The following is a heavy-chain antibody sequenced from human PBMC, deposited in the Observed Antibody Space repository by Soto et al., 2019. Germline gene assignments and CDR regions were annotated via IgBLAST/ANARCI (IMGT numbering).Heavy chain of an antibody. CDR3: ANSLRGVMIDFDY. V-gene: IGHV3-23*01. CDR1: GFTFSINA. J-gene: IGHJ4*02. CDR2: IRGSAGST. Sequence: EVQLLESGGGLVQPGGSLRLSCAASGFTFSINAMSWVRQAPGKGLEWVSAIRGSAGSTYYADSVKGRFTISRDNSKNMLYLQMNSLRAEDTALYYCANSLRGVMIDFDYWGQGTLVTVSS. D-gene: IGHD3-10*01.